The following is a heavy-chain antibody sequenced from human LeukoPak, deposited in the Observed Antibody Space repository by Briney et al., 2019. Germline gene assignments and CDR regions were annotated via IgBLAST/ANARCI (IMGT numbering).Heavy chain of an antibody. D-gene: IGHD3-3*02. CDR1: GYTFTGYY. CDR3: ARFYHFWGTTDY. J-gene: IGHJ4*02. V-gene: IGHV1-2*02. CDR2: INPNSGGT. Sequence: HRASVKVSCKASGYTFTGYYMHWVRQAPGQGLEWMGWINPNSGGTNYAQKFQGRVTMTRDTSISTAYMELSRLRSDDTAVYYCARFYHFWGTTDYWGQGTLVTVSS.